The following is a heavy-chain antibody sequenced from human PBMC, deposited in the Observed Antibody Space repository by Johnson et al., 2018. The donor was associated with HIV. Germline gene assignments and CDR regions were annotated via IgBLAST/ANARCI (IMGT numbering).Heavy chain of an antibody. CDR3: AKESKWESRTPHAFDF. CDR1: GFTFSDYY. D-gene: IGHD1-26*01. V-gene: IGHV3-11*04. J-gene: IGHJ3*01. Sequence: QVQLVESGGGLVKPGGSLRLSCAASGFTFSDYYMSWIRQAPGKGLEWVSYITGSGTVVYYADSVKGRFTISRDNAKNSLYLQMNSLRADDTAVYYCAKESKWESRTPHAFDFWGQGTVVTVSS. CDR2: ITGSGTVV.